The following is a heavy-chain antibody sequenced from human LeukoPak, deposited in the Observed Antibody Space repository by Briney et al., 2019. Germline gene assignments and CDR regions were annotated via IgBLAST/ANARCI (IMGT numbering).Heavy chain of an antibody. CDR1: GGSISSYY. Sequence: SETLSLTCTVSGGSISSYYWSWIRQPAGKGLEWIGRIYTSGSTNYNPSLKSRVTMSVDTSKNQFSLKLGSVTAADTAVYYCARGLYCSSTSCYTSDAFDIWGQGTMVTVSS. CDR2: IYTSGST. CDR3: ARGLYCSSTSCYTSDAFDI. D-gene: IGHD2-2*02. J-gene: IGHJ3*02. V-gene: IGHV4-4*07.